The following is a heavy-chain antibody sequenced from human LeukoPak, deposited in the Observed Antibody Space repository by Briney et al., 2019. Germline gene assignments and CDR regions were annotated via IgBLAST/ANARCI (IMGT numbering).Heavy chain of an antibody. D-gene: IGHD5-18*01. CDR1: GFTFSDSY. V-gene: IGHV3-11*04. J-gene: IGHJ6*03. Sequence: GGSLRLSCAASGFTFSDSYMTWIRQAPGKGLEWVSYITNTGNSMEYVDSVKGRFTTSRDNSKNSLYLQMNSLRAEDTAVYYCAKDAIVGLPHYYYMDVWGKGTTVTISS. CDR3: AKDAIVGLPHYYYMDV. CDR2: ITNTGNSM.